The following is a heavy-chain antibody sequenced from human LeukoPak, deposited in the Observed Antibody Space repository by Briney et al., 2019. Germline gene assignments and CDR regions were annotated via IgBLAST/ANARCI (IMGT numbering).Heavy chain of an antibody. CDR2: IRYDGSNK. CDR3: AKDPTHYRVWDYYETIGLSY. V-gene: IGHV3-30*02. CDR1: GFTFSSYG. Sequence: GGSLRLSCAASGFTFSSYGMHWVRQAPGKGLEWVTFIRYDGSNKYYADSVKGRFTISRDNSKNTLNLQMNSLRAEDTAVYYCAKDPTHYRVWDYYETIGLSYWGQGTLVTVSS. J-gene: IGHJ4*02. D-gene: IGHD3-22*01.